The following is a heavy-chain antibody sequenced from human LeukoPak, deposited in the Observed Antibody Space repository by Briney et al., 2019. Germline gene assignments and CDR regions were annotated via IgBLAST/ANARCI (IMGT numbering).Heavy chain of an antibody. CDR2: IADDGSNK. J-gene: IGHJ3*02. CDR1: GFTFSSYA. D-gene: IGHD6-6*01. V-gene: IGHV3-30*04. Sequence: PGGSLRLSCTASGFTFSSYAMHWVRQAPGKGLEWVAVIADDGSNKYYADSVKGRFTISRDNAKNSLYLQMNSLRAEDTAVYYCTRDYSSSSGRAFDIWGQGTMVTVSS. CDR3: TRDYSSSSGRAFDI.